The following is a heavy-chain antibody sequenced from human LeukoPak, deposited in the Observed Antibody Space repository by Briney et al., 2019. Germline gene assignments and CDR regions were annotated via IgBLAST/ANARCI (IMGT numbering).Heavy chain of an antibody. CDR3: ARKSQPYNWNDGDFDY. D-gene: IGHD1-1*01. J-gene: IGHJ4*02. CDR2: IIPILGIA. CDR1: GGTFSSYA. V-gene: IGHV1-69*04. Sequence: ASVKVSCKASGGTFSSYAISWVRQAPGQGLEWMGRIIPILGIANYAQKFQGRVTITADKSTSTAYMELSSLRSEDTAVYYCARKSQPYNWNDGDFDYRGQGTLVTVSS.